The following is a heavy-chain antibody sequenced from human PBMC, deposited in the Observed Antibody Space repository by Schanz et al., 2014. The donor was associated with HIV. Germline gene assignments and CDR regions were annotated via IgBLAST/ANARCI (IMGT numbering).Heavy chain of an antibody. D-gene: IGHD1-26*01. CDR2: ISSSGRTI. CDR1: GFIFSDYY. Sequence: QVQLVESGGGLVKPGGSLRLSCAVSGFIFSDYYMSWIRQAPGKGLEWASYISSSGRTIYYADSVKGRFTISRDNAKNSLYLQMNSLRVEDTAVYYCARGLGPYYCYYGMDVWGQGTTVIVSS. CDR3: ARGLGPYYCYYGMDV. V-gene: IGHV3-11*01. J-gene: IGHJ6*02.